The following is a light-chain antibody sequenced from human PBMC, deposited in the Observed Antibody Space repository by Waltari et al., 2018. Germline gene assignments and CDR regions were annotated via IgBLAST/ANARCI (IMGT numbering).Light chain of an antibody. CDR2: DVT. CDR1: GIAVGPSHY. V-gene: IGLV2-14*03. J-gene: IGLJ2*01. Sequence: QSALTQPASVSGSPGQSITISCSGVGIAVGPSHYVSWHQHHPGKAPQVLIYDVTNRPSGVSDRFSASKSANTASLTISRLQPEDEADYYCFSQTLDGLVLFGGGTRLTVL. CDR3: FSQTLDGLVL.